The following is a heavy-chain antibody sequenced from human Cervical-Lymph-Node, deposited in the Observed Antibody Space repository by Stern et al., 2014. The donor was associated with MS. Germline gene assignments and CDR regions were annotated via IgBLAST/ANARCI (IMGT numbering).Heavy chain of an antibody. Sequence: EVQLVESGGGLVKPGGSLRLSWAASGFTFSSYSMNWVRQAPGKGLEWVSSISSSSSYIYYADSVKGRFTISRDNAKNSLYLQMNSLRAEDTAVYYCARVGITGTTDWYFDLWGRGTLVTVSS. CDR3: ARVGITGTTDWYFDL. D-gene: IGHD1-7*01. J-gene: IGHJ2*01. V-gene: IGHV3-21*01. CDR2: ISSSSSYI. CDR1: GFTFSSYS.